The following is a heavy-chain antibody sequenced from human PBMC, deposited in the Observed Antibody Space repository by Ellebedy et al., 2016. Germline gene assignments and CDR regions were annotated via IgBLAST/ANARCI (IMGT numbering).Heavy chain of an antibody. V-gene: IGHV1-3*01. D-gene: IGHD3-16*02. CDR3: ARSPVIRLRLGELSPRGNWFDP. CDR2: INAGNGNT. Sequence: ASVKVSCXASGYTFTSYAMHWVRQAPGQRLEWMGWINAGNGNTKYSQKFQGRVTITRDTSASTAYMELSSLRSEDTAVYYCARSPVIRLRLGELSPRGNWFDPWGQGTLVTVSS. J-gene: IGHJ5*02. CDR1: GYTFTSYA.